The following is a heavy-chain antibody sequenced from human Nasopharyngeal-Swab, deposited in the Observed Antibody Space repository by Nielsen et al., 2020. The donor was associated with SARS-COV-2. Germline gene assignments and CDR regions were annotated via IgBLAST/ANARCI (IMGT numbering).Heavy chain of an antibody. CDR2: ISYDGSNK. Sequence: SLKIPCAASGFTFSSHGMHWVRQAPGKGLEWVAVISYDGSNKYYADSVKGRFTISRDNSKNTLYLQMNSLRAEDTAVYYCANLIFGDAFDIWGQGTMVTVSS. CDR3: ANLIFGDAFDI. D-gene: IGHD3-3*01. V-gene: IGHV3-30*18. J-gene: IGHJ3*02. CDR1: GFTFSSHG.